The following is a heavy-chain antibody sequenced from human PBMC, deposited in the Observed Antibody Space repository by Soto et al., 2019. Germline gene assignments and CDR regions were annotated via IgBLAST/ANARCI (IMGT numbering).Heavy chain of an antibody. CDR3: ARGSPQLRYFDWSY. D-gene: IGHD3-9*01. Sequence: SETLSLTCTVSGGSITRGRYYWSWIRQHPGKGLEWIGYIYYSGSTYYNPSLKSRVTISVDTSKNQFSLKLSSVTAADTAVYYGARGSPQLRYFDWSYWGQGTLVTVS. J-gene: IGHJ4*02. V-gene: IGHV4-31*03. CDR2: IYYSGST. CDR1: GGSITRGRYY.